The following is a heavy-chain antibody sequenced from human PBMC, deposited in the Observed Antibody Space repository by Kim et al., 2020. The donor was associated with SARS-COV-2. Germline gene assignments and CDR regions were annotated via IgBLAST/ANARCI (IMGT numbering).Heavy chain of an antibody. Sequence: GGSLRLSCAASGFTFSSYAMHWVRQAPGKGLEWVAVISYDGSNKYYADSVKGRFTISRDNSKNTLYLQMNSLIAEDTAVYYCASPNSGSFRTYFDYWGQGTLVTVSS. V-gene: IGHV3-30*04. CDR2: ISYDGSNK. J-gene: IGHJ4*02. CDR1: GFTFSSYA. D-gene: IGHD1-26*01. CDR3: ASPNSGSFRTYFDY.